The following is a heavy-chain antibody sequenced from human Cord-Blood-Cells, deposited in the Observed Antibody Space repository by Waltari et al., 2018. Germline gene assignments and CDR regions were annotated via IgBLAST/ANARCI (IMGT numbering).Heavy chain of an antibody. CDR3: AKDALIIAAAGPYFDY. CDR2: ISGSGGST. D-gene: IGHD6-13*01. Sequence: EVQLLESGGGLVQPGGSLRLSCAASGFTFSSYAMSWVRQAPGKGLEWVSAISGSGGSTNYADSVKGRFTISRDNSKNTLYLQMNSLRAEDTAVYYCAKDALIIAAAGPYFDYWGQGTLVTVSS. CDR1: GFTFSSYA. V-gene: IGHV3-23*01. J-gene: IGHJ4*02.